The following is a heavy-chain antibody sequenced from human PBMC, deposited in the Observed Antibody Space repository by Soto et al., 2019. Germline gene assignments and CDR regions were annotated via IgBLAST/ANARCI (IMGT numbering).Heavy chain of an antibody. CDR1: GYTLTELS. CDR2: FDPEDGET. D-gene: IGHD3-10*01. V-gene: IGHV1-24*01. J-gene: IGHJ6*02. Sequence: QVQLVQSGAEVKKPGASVKVSCKVSGYTLTELSMHWVRQAPGKGLEWMGGFDPEDGETIYAQKFQGRVTMTEDTSTDTAYMELSSLRSEDTAVYYCATSLWFGELLRGYYYGMDVWGQGTTVTVSS. CDR3: ATSLWFGELLRGYYYGMDV.